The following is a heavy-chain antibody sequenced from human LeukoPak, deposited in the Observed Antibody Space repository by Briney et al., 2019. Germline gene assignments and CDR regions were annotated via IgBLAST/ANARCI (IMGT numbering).Heavy chain of an antibody. CDR3: ARGYYDFWSGYSYYCDY. CDR1: GGSISSGSYY. J-gene: IGHJ4*02. Sequence: PSQTLSLTCTVSGGSISSGSYYWSWIRQRAGKGLEWIGRIYTSGSTNYNPSLKSRVTISVDKSKTQFSLKLSSVTAAHTAVYCCARGYYDFWSGYSYYCDYWGQGTLVTVSS. V-gene: IGHV4-61*02. CDR2: IYTSGST. D-gene: IGHD3-3*01.